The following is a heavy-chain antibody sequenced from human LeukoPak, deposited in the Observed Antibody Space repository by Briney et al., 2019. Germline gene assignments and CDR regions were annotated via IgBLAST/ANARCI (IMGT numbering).Heavy chain of an antibody. CDR2: ISSSSSYI. CDR3: ARGLEWLSEQWLVYYFDY. D-gene: IGHD3-3*01. CDR1: GFTFSSYS. J-gene: IGHJ4*02. Sequence: GGSLRLSCAASGFTFSSYSMNWVRQAPGKGLEGVSSISSSSSYIYYADSVKGRFTISRDNAKNSLYLQMNSLRAEDTAVYYCARGLEWLSEQWLVYYFDYWGQGTLVTVSS. V-gene: IGHV3-21*01.